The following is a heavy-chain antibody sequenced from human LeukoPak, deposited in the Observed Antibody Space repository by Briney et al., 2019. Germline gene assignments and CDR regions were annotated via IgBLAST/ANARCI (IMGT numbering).Heavy chain of an antibody. V-gene: IGHV1-69*04. CDR3: ARDLPSTNTMIVVVP. D-gene: IGHD3-22*01. CDR1: GGTFSSYA. J-gene: IGHJ4*02. CDR2: IIPILGIA. Sequence: ASVKVSCKASGGTFSSYAISWVRQAPGQGLEWMGRIIPILGIANYAQKFQGRVTITTDKSTSTAYMELSSLRSEDTAVYYCARDLPSTNTMIVVVPWGQGTLVTVSS.